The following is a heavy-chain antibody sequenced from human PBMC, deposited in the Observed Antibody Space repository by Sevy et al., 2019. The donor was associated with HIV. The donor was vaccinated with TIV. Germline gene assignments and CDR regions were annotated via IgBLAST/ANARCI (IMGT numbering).Heavy chain of an antibody. J-gene: IGHJ3*02. CDR3: ARDDGYGDYDDAFDI. CDR2: IIPIFGTA. D-gene: IGHD4-17*01. CDR1: GGTFSSYA. V-gene: IGHV1-69*13. Sequence: ASVKVSCKASGGTFSSYAISWVRQAPGQGLEWMGGIIPIFGTANYAQKFQGRVTITADESTSTAYMELGSLRSEDTAVYYCARDDGYGDYDDAFDILGQGTMVTVSS.